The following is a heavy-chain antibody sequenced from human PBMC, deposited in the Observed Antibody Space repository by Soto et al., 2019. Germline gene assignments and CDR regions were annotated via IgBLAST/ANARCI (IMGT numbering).Heavy chain of an antibody. CDR2: ISGTGDST. CDR3: AKDNFVRFLEWSPPDAFDI. J-gene: IGHJ3*02. Sequence: GVSLRLSCAASGFTFSSYVMSWVRQAPGKGLEWVSAISGTGDSTYYADSVKGRFTISRDNSKNTLYLQMNSLRAEDTAVYYCAKDNFVRFLEWSPPDAFDIWGQGTRVTVSS. V-gene: IGHV3-23*01. CDR1: GFTFSSYV. D-gene: IGHD3-3*01.